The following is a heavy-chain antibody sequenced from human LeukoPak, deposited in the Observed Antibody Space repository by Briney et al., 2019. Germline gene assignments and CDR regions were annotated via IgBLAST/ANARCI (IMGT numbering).Heavy chain of an antibody. CDR2: IYYSGST. V-gene: IGHV4-30-4*01. CDR1: GGSISSGDYY. D-gene: IGHD3-10*01. Sequence: PSQTLSLTCTVSGGSISSGDYYWSWIRQPPGKGLEWIGYIYYSGSTYYNPSLKSRVTISVDTSKNQFPLKLSSVTAADTAAYYCARVWDGSGSYYFDYWGQGTLVTVSS. J-gene: IGHJ4*02. CDR3: ARVWDGSGSYYFDY.